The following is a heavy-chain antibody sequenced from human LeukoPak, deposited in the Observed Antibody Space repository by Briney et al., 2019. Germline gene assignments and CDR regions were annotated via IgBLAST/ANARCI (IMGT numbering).Heavy chain of an antibody. CDR1: GFTFSRCA. V-gene: IGHV3-30-3*01. CDR2: ISYDGSNK. Sequence: GRSLRLSCAASGFTFSRCAMHWVRQAPGKGLEWVAVISYDGSNKYYADSVKGRFTISRDNSKNTLYLQMNSLRAEDTAVYYCARDPWRGDTAMVYPHYWGQGTLVTVSS. J-gene: IGHJ4*02. D-gene: IGHD5-18*01. CDR3: ARDPWRGDTAMVYPHY.